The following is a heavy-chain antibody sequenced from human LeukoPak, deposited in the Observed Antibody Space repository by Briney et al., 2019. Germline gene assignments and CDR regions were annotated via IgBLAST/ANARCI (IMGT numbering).Heavy chain of an antibody. CDR1: GFTFSSYA. V-gene: IGHV3-30-3*01. CDR3: ARDQRGAMVRGVTFDY. CDR2: ISYDGSNK. J-gene: IGHJ4*02. D-gene: IGHD3-10*01. Sequence: GGSLRLSCAASGFTFSSYAMHWVRQAPGKGLEWVAVISYDGSNKYYADSVKGRFTISRDNSKNTLYLQMNSLRAEDTAVYYCARDQRGAMVRGVTFDYWGQGTLVTVSS.